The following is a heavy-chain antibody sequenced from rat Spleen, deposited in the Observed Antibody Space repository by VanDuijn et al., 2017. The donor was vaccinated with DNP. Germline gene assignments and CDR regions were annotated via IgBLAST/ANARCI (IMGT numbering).Heavy chain of an antibody. V-gene: IGHV5-22*01. Sequence: EVQLVETGGGLVQPGRSLKLSCVASGFTFSAYYMAWVRQAPAKGLEWVAYIGSAAYAPYYGDSVKGRFTISRDNAKSTLCLQMNSLRSEDMATYYCVRWNSGHFDYWGQGVRVTVSS. CDR2: IGSAAYAP. CDR1: GFTFSAYY. D-gene: IGHD4-3*01. CDR3: VRWNSGHFDY. J-gene: IGHJ2*01.